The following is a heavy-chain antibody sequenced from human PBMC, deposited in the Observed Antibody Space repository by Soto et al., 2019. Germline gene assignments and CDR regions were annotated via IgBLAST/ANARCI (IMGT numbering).Heavy chain of an antibody. CDR1: GYTFRNYG. CDR3: ARDGRQFVPNSDNFEV. D-gene: IGHD6-6*01. J-gene: IGHJ3*01. Sequence: QVQLVQSGAELKKPGASVKVSCKASGYTFRNYGINWVRQAPGQGLEWMGWISAYNGNTKSAQRFQGRVTMATDTPTSTAYMELRSLKSDDTAVYYCARDGRQFVPNSDNFEVWGQGTTVTVSA. CDR2: ISAYNGNT. V-gene: IGHV1-18*01.